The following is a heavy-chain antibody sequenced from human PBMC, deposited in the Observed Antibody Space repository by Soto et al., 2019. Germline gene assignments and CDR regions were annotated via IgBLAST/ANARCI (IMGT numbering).Heavy chain of an antibody. CDR3: ARRYGGSIDY. CDR2: IYYSGST. J-gene: IGHJ4*02. Sequence: QVQLQESGPGLVKPSETLSLTCTVSGGSISSYYWSWIRQPPGKGLEWIGYIYYSGSTNYNPSLKSLDTISVDTSKNQLSLKLSSVTAADTAVYYCARRYGGSIDYWGQGTLVTVSS. CDR1: GGSISSYY. V-gene: IGHV4-59*08. D-gene: IGHD2-15*01.